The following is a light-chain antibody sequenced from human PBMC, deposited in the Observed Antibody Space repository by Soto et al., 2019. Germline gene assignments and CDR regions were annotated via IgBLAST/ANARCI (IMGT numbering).Light chain of an antibody. CDR1: MRDVGAYNL. V-gene: IGLV2-14*03. J-gene: IGLJ3*02. CDR3: SAYTARSTLV. Sequence: QSALTQPASVSGSAGQSITISCSGTMRDVGAYNLVSWYQQHPGTAPNLIIYDVRNRPSVISSRFSGSRAGNTASLTSSRLQSEDEGYYYCSAYTARSTLVFGGGTKVTVL. CDR2: DVR.